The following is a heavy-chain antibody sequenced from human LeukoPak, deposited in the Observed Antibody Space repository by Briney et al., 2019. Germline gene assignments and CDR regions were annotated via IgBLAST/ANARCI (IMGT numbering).Heavy chain of an antibody. CDR2: ISSSGSTI. Sequence: GGSLRLSCAASGFTFSDYYMSWIRQAPGKGLEWVSYISSSGSTIYYADSVKGRFTISRDNAKNSLYLQMNSLRAEDTAVYYRARESSSSRALDYWGQGTLVTVSS. CDR3: ARESSSSRALDY. CDR1: GFTFSDYY. J-gene: IGHJ4*02. V-gene: IGHV3-11*01. D-gene: IGHD6-6*01.